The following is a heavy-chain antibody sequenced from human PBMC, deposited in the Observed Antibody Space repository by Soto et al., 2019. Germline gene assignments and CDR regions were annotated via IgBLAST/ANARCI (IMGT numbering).Heavy chain of an antibody. V-gene: IGHV3-30*18. CDR3: AKSDTGTTISLDY. Sequence: GGSLRLSCAASGFTFSSYGMHWVRQAPGKGLEWVAVISYDGSNKYYADSVKGRFTIPRDNSKNTLYLQMNSLRAEDTAVYYCAKSDTGTTISLDYWGQGTLVTVSS. J-gene: IGHJ4*02. CDR2: ISYDGSNK. CDR1: GFTFSSYG. D-gene: IGHD1-7*01.